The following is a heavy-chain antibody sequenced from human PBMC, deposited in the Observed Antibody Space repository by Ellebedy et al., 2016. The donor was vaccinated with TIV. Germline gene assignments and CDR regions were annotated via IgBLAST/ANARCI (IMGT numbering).Heavy chain of an antibody. J-gene: IGHJ4*02. V-gene: IGHV3-7*01. Sequence: GGSLRLSCAASGFTFSNYWMTWVRQAPGKGLEWVANIKQDGSDKKHVNSVKGRFTISRANAKNSLFLQMNTLRVEDTAVYYCARDAATTVTSYDLWGQGVLVTVSS. CDR1: GFTFSNYW. CDR3: ARDAATTVTSYDL. D-gene: IGHD4-17*01. CDR2: IKQDGSDK.